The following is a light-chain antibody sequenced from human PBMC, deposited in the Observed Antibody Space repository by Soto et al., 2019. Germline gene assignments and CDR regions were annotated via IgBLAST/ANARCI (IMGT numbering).Light chain of an antibody. J-gene: IGKJ1*01. V-gene: IGKV1-6*01. Sequence: ALQMTQSPSSLSAAVGDRVTITCRASQGIRNDLGWYQQKPGKAPKFLIYDASTLESGVPSRFSGSGFGTEFSLTISSLQPDDFGSYYCQQMRTFGQGTKVDI. CDR3: QQMRT. CDR2: DAS. CDR1: QGIRND.